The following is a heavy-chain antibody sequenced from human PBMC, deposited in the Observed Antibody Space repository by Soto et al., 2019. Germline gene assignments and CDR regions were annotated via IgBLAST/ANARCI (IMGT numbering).Heavy chain of an antibody. D-gene: IGHD6-19*01. CDR1: GGTFSSYA. CDR3: ASGSSGWYTTGYYGMDV. Sequence: SVKVSYTASGGTFSSYAISWVRPAPGQGLEWMGGLIPIFGTANYAQKFQGRVTITADKSTSTAYMELSSLRSEDTAVYYRASGSSGWYTTGYYGMDVWGQGTTVTVSS. V-gene: IGHV1-69*06. J-gene: IGHJ6*02. CDR2: LIPIFGTA.